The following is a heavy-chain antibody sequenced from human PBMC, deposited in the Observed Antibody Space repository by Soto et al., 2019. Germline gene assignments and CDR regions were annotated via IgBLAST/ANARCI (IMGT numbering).Heavy chain of an antibody. CDR3: ARDMQDWVALYGMDV. D-gene: IGHD2-15*01. CDR2: IIPIFGTA. Sequence: ASVKVSCKASGGTFSSYAISWVRQAPGQGLEWMGGIIPIFGTANYAQKFQGRVTITADESTSTAYMELSSLRSEDTAVYYCARDMQDWVALYGMDVWGQGTTVTVSS. CDR1: GGTFSSYA. V-gene: IGHV1-69*13. J-gene: IGHJ6*02.